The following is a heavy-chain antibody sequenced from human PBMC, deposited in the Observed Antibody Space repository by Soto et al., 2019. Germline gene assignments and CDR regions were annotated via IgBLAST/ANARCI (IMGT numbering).Heavy chain of an antibody. CDR3: ARVLLYCSSTSCYNGMDV. Sequence: PWQTLSLTCAISGDSVSINSAAWNWIRQSPSRGLEWLGRTYYRSKWYNDYAVSVKSRITINPDTSKNQFSLQLNSVTPEDTAVYYCARVLLYCSSTSCYNGMDVWGQGTTVTVSS. V-gene: IGHV6-1*01. J-gene: IGHJ6*02. D-gene: IGHD2-2*02. CDR2: TYYRSKWYN. CDR1: GDSVSINSAA.